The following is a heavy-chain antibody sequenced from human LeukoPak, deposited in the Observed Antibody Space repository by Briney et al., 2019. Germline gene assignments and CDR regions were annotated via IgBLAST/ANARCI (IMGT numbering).Heavy chain of an antibody. V-gene: IGHV4-34*01. CDR2: INHSGST. D-gene: IGHD3-10*01. CDR3: ARGYYYGCRFDY. CDR1: GGSFSGYY. J-gene: IGHJ4*02. Sequence: SETLSLTCAVYGGSFSGYYWSWIRQPPGKGLEWIGEINHSGSTNYNPSLKSRVTISVDTSKNQFSLKLSSVTAADTAVYYCARGYYYGCRFDYWGQGTLVTVSS.